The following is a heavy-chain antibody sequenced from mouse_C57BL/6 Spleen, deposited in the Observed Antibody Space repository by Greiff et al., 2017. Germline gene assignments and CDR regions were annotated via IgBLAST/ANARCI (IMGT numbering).Heavy chain of an antibody. CDR1: GFTFSDAW. Sequence: EVQVVESGGGLVQPGGSMKLSCAASGFTFSDAWMDWVRQSPEKGLEWVAEIRNKANNHATYYAESVKGRFTISRDDSKSSVYLQMNSLRAEDTGIYYCTREIGSRFAYWGQGTLVTVSA. CDR2: IRNKANNHAT. CDR3: TREIGSRFAY. J-gene: IGHJ3*01. V-gene: IGHV6-6*01. D-gene: IGHD1-1*01.